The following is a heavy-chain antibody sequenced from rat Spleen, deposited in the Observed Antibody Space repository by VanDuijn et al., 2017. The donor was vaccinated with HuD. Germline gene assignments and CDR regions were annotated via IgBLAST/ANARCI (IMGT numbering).Heavy chain of an antibody. J-gene: IGHJ3*01. Sequence: EVQLVESDGGLVQPGRSLKLSCAASGFTFSDYYMAWVRQAPTKGLEWVATISYDGGRNFYRDSVKGRFTNSRDNAKSTLYLQLDSLRSEDTATYYCARDPYWFTYWGQGTLVTVSS. CDR3: ARDPYWFTY. V-gene: IGHV5-29*01. CDR2: ISYDGGRN. CDR1: GFTFSDYY.